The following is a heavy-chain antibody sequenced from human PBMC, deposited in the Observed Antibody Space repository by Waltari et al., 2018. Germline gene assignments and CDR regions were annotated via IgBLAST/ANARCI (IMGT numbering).Heavy chain of an antibody. V-gene: IGHV3-21*01. Sequence: LEWVSSVSSSSTYIYYADSVKGRFTIPRDNAKNSLYLQMNSLRAEDTAVYYCAREGQIFGVVTDAFDIWGQGTMVTVSS. D-gene: IGHD3-3*01. CDR3: AREGQIFGVVTDAFDI. J-gene: IGHJ3*02. CDR2: VSSSSTYI.